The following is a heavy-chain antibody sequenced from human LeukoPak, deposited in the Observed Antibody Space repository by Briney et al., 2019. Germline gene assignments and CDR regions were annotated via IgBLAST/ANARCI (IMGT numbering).Heavy chain of an antibody. CDR2: ISGSGDIV. Sequence: PGGSLRLSCAASGFTFSSYEMNWVRQAPGKGLEWLAYISGSGDIVHYADSVKGRFTISRDNAKNALYLQMNSLRAEDAATYYCVQVRYWGQGTLVTVSS. J-gene: IGHJ1*01. CDR1: GFTFSSYE. V-gene: IGHV3-48*03. CDR3: VQVRY. D-gene: IGHD4-11*01.